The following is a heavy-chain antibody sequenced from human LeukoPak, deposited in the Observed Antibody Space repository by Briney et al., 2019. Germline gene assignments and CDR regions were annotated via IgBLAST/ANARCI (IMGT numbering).Heavy chain of an antibody. D-gene: IGHD3-22*01. J-gene: IGHJ6*03. V-gene: IGHV4-30-4*08. Sequence: TPSETLSLTCTVSGGSISSDSYYWSWIRQPPGKGLEWIGYIYYSGSTYYNPSLKSRVTISVDTSKNQFSLKLTSVTAADTAVYYCARDSSGSITKGYLYYYMDVWGKGTTVTVSS. CDR2: IYYSGST. CDR3: ARDSSGSITKGYLYYYMDV. CDR1: GGSISSDSYY.